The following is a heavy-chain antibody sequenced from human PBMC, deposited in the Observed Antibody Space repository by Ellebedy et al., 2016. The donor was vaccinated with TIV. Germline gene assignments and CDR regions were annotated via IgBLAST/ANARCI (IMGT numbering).Heavy chain of an antibody. CDR2: ISSGGTVT. J-gene: IGHJ4*02. Sequence: GESLKISXAASGFTFSNYAMGWVRQAPGEGLDWVASISSGGTVTNYAASVEGRFSISRDNSKNTLFLQMNSLRAEDTAVYYCAKRVTGAGRSGFDYWGQGTLVSVSS. V-gene: IGHV3-23*01. CDR3: AKRVTGAGRSGFDY. CDR1: GFTFSNYA. D-gene: IGHD3-10*01.